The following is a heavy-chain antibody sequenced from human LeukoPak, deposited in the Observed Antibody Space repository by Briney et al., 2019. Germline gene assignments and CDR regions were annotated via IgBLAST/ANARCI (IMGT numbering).Heavy chain of an antibody. CDR2: IYYSGST. D-gene: IGHD3-22*01. CDR3: ARADYYDSSGNYFGYYFDY. Sequence: SETLSLTCTVSGGSISSSSYYWGWIRQPPGKGLEWTGSIYYSGSTYYNPSLKSRVTMSVDTSKNQFSLKLTSVTAADTAVYYCARADYYDSSGNYFGYYFDYWGQGTLVTVSS. J-gene: IGHJ4*02. V-gene: IGHV4-39*07. CDR1: GGSISSSSYY.